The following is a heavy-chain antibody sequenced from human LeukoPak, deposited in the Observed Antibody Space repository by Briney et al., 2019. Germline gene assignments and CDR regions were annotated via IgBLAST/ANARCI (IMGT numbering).Heavy chain of an antibody. CDR2: IIPIFGTA. Sequence: ASVKVSCKASGGTFSSCAISWVRQAPGQGLEWMGGIIPIFGTANYAQKFQGRVTITADESTSTAYMELSSLRSEDTAVYYCARDFIPGIAAAGTFDYWGQGTLVTVSS. D-gene: IGHD6-13*01. V-gene: IGHV1-69*13. J-gene: IGHJ4*02. CDR3: ARDFIPGIAAAGTFDY. CDR1: GGTFSSCA.